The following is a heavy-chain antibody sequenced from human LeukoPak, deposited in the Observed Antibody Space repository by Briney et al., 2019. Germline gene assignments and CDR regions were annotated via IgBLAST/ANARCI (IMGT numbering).Heavy chain of an antibody. CDR2: IIPILGIA. CDR3: ARGHVLRYFDFFDY. CDR1: GGTFSSYA. V-gene: IGHV1-69*04. Sequence: GASVKVSCKASGGTFSSYAISWVRRAPGQGLEWMGRIIPILGIANYAQKFQGRVTITADKSTSTAYMELSSLRPEDTAVYYCARGHVLRYFDFFDYWGQGTLVTVSS. J-gene: IGHJ4*02. D-gene: IGHD3-9*01.